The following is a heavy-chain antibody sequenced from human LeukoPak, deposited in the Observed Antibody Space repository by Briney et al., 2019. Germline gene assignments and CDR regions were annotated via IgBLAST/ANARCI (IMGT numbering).Heavy chain of an antibody. CDR2: IGSDNKP. CDR3: ARDLHYYAAMDV. Sequence: GGSLRLSCEASRFTFSAYAMTWVRQAPGQGLEWVSSIGSDNKPHYSESVKGRFAISRDNSKSMLFLQLNSLRAEDTALYYCARDLHYYAAMDVWGQGTTVTVSS. CDR1: RFTFSAYA. D-gene: IGHD3-10*01. J-gene: IGHJ6*02. V-gene: IGHV3-23*01.